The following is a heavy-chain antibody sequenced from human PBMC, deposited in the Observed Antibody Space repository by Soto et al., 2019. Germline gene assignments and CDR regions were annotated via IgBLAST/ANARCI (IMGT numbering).Heavy chain of an antibody. Sequence: SVKVSCKTSGGPFRSYAIRWVRQAPGQGLEWMGGIIPIFGTANYAQKFQGRVTITADESTSTAYMELSSLRSEDTAVYYCARVYSSSWYYYYGMDVWGQGTTVIVSS. J-gene: IGHJ6*02. CDR1: GGPFRSYA. CDR3: ARVYSSSWYYYYGMDV. CDR2: IIPIFGTA. D-gene: IGHD6-13*01. V-gene: IGHV1-69*13.